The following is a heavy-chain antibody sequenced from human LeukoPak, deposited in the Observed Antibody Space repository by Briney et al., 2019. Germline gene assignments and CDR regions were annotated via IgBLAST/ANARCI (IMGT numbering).Heavy chain of an antibody. V-gene: IGHV3-30*18. Sequence: GGSLRLSCAASGFTFSSYGMHWVRQAPGKGLEWVAVISYDGSNKYYADSVKGRFIISRDNSKNTLYLQMNSLRAEDTAVYYCAKDDPPFHAFDYWGQGTLVTVSS. CDR2: ISYDGSNK. CDR3: AKDDPPFHAFDY. CDR1: GFTFSSYG. D-gene: IGHD3-16*01. J-gene: IGHJ4*02.